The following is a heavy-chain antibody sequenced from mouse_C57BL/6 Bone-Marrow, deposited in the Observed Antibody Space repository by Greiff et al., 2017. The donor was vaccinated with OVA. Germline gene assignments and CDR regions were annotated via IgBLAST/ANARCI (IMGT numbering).Heavy chain of an antibody. J-gene: IGHJ4*01. CDR2: IHPNNGGT. CDR3: AREGDY. V-gene: IGHV1-26*01. Sequence: VQLQQSGPELVKPGASVKISCKASGYTFTDYYMNWVKQSHGKSLEWIGDIHPNNGGTSYNQKFKGKATLTVDKSSSTAYMELRSLTSEDSAVYYCAREGDYWGQGTSVTVSS. CDR1: GYTFTDYY.